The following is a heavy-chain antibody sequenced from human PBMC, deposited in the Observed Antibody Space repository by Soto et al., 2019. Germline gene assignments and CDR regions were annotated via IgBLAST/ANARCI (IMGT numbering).Heavy chain of an antibody. D-gene: IGHD1-26*01. J-gene: IGHJ2*01. CDR3: ARGGSLYWYFDL. CDR2: INAGNGNT. V-gene: IGHV1-3*01. CDR1: GYTFTSYA. Sequence: QVQLVQSGAEVKKPGASVKVSCKASGYTFTSYAMHWVRQAPGQRLEWMGWINAGNGNTKYSQKFQGRGTITRDKSASTAYMELSSLRSEDTAVYYCARGGSLYWYFDLWGRGTLVTVSS.